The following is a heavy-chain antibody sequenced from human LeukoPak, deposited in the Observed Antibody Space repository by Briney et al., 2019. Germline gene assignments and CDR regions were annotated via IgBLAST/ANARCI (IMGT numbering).Heavy chain of an antibody. CDR3: ARDRYYDSSEFFDY. D-gene: IGHD3-22*01. CDR1: GFTFDYYG. J-gene: IGHJ4*02. CDR2: INWNGGST. Sequence: PGGSLRLSCAASGFTFDYYGLSWVRQAPGKGLEWVSGINWNGGSTDYADSVKGRFTISRDSAKSSLYLQMNSLRAEDTALYYCARDRYYDSSEFFDYWGQGTLVTVSS. V-gene: IGHV3-20*04.